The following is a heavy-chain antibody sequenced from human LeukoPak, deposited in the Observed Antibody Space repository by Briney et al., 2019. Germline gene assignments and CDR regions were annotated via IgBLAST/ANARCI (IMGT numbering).Heavy chain of an antibody. Sequence: SETLSLTCTVSGGSISSGGYYWSWIRQHPGKGLEWIGYIYYSGSTYYNPSLKSRVTISADTSKNQFSLTLGSVSATDTAVYYCVSPRGFSYGYFDYWGQGTLVTVSS. J-gene: IGHJ4*02. CDR3: VSPRGFSYGYFDY. CDR2: IYYSGST. D-gene: IGHD5-18*01. V-gene: IGHV4-31*03. CDR1: GGSISSGGYY.